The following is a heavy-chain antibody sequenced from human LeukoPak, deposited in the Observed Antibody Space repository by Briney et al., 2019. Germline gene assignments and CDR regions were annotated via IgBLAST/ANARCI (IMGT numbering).Heavy chain of an antibody. CDR2: IYYSGST. CDR1: GGSISSSSYY. D-gene: IGHD3-16*02. V-gene: IGHV4-39*01. J-gene: IGHJ4*02. CDR3: ASPGSFYDYVWESYRYTFDY. Sequence: SETLSLTCTVSGGSISSSSYYWGWIRQPPGKGLEWIGSIYYSGSTYYNPSLKSRVTISVDTSKNQFSLKLSSVTAADTAVYYCASPGSFYDYVWESYRYTFDYWGQGTLVTVSS.